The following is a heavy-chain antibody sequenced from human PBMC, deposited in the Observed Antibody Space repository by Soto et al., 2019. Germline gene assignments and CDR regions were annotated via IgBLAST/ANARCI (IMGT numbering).Heavy chain of an antibody. CDR1: GFTFSSYS. V-gene: IGHV3-21*01. CDR2: ISSSSSYI. D-gene: IGHD6-13*01. J-gene: IGHJ4*02. CDR3: ARSYSSSWYSGTDY. Sequence: EVQLVESGGGLVKPGGSLRLSCAASGFTFSSYSMNWVRQAPGKGLEWVSSISSSSSYIYYADSVKGRFTISRDNAKNSLYRQMNSLRAEDTAVYYCARSYSSSWYSGTDYWGQGSLVTVSS.